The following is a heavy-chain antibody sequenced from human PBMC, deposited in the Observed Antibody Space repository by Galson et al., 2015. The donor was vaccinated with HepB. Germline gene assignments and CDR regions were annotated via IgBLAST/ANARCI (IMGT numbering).Heavy chain of an antibody. V-gene: IGHV3-7*01. CDR3: ARGGPFGGY. CDR2: IKEDGSEK. Sequence: SLRLSCAAPGFTFSNYWMTWVRQAPRKGLEWVANIKEDGSEKYYVDSVKGRFTISRDNAKNSLYLQMNSLRAEDTAVYYCARGGPFGGYWGQGSLVTVSS. J-gene: IGHJ4*02. CDR1: GFTFSNYW. D-gene: IGHD3-16*01.